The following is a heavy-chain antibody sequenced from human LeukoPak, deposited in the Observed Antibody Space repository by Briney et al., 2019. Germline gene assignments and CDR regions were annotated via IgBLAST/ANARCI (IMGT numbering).Heavy chain of an antibody. V-gene: IGHV3-23*01. Sequence: GGSLRLSCAASGFTFSSYAMSWVRQTPGKGLEWVSTIPDGSSNTYYADSVKGRFTISRDNSKNTLYLQMNSLRAEDTAVYYCARDWDSGSYPLYYFDYWGQGTLVTVSS. CDR3: ARDWDSGSYPLYYFDY. CDR1: GFTFSSYA. D-gene: IGHD1-26*01. CDR2: IPDGSSNT. J-gene: IGHJ4*02.